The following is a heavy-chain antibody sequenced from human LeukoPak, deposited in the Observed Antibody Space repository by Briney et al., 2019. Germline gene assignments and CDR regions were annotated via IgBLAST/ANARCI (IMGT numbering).Heavy chain of an antibody. CDR1: GGSISSGDYY. CDR2: IYYSGST. CDR3: ARRRRGYSGYLDY. V-gene: IGHV4-30-4*01. J-gene: IGHJ4*02. D-gene: IGHD5-12*01. Sequence: SETLSFTCTVSGGSISSGDYYWSWIRQPPGKGLEWIGYIYYSGSTYYNPSLKSRVTISVDTSKNQFSLKLSSVTAADTAVYYCARRRRGYSGYLDYWGQGTLVTVSS.